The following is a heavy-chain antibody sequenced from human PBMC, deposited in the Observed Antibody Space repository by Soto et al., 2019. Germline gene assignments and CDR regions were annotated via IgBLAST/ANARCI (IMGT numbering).Heavy chain of an antibody. J-gene: IGHJ4*02. D-gene: IGHD3-10*01. Sequence: GSLRLSCAASGFTFSDYYMSWIRQSPGKGLEWIGEIHYSGSTNYKPSLKSRVTISVDTSKNQFSLELRSVTAADTAVYYCASYGSGSYYNGYYFDYWGQGTLVTVSS. CDR1: GFTFSDYY. V-gene: IGHV4-34*01. CDR3: ASYGSGSYYNGYYFDY. CDR2: IHYSGST.